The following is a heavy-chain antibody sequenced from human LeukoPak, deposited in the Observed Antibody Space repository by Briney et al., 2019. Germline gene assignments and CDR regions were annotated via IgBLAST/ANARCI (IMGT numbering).Heavy chain of an antibody. J-gene: IGHJ1*01. CDR1: GFTFSSYG. Sequence: PGGSLRLSCAASGFTFSSYGMHWVRQAPGKGLEWVAFIRYDGSNKYYADSVKGRFTISRDNSKNTLYLQMNSLRAEDTAVYYCAEDKIAAAGFAEYFQHWGQGTLATVSS. D-gene: IGHD6-13*01. CDR3: AEDKIAAAGFAEYFQH. CDR2: IRYDGSNK. V-gene: IGHV3-30*02.